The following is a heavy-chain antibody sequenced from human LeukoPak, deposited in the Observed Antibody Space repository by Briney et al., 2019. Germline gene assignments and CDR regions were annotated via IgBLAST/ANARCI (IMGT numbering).Heavy chain of an antibody. CDR1: GFTVSSNY. V-gene: IGHV3-53*01. CDR2: IYSGGST. CDR3: ARMSYYYGSGSYVFDS. Sequence: GSLRLSCAASGFTVSSNYMSWVRQAPGKGLEWVSVIYSGGSTYYADSVKGRFTISRDNSKNTLFLQMNSLRAEDTAVYYCARMSYYYGSGSYVFDSWGQGTLVTVSS. D-gene: IGHD3-10*01. J-gene: IGHJ4*02.